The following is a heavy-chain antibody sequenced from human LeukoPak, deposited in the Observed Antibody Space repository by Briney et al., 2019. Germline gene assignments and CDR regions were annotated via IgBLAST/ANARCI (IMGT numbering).Heavy chain of an antibody. D-gene: IGHD4-17*01. CDR1: GFTLDNYW. CDR2: IDQDGSEK. V-gene: IGHV3-7*01. J-gene: IGHJ4*02. CDR3: ARATRCSY. Sequence: RAGGSLRLSCAASGFTLDNYWMSWVRQAPGKGLEWVANIDQDGSEKHYVDSVKGRFTISRDNAKNSLYLQMNSLRAEDTAVYYCARATRCSYWGQGTLVTVSS.